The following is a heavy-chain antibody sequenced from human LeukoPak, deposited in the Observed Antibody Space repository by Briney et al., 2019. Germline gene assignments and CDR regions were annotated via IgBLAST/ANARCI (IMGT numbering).Heavy chain of an antibody. CDR1: GFTFSSYE. D-gene: IGHD4-23*01. V-gene: IGHV3-48*03. CDR3: ARDYGGSSPFDY. CDR2: ISSTSIYR. Sequence: GGSLRLSCAASGFTFSSYEMNWVRQAPGKGLEWVSYISSTSIYRYYGDSVKGRFTISRDNAKNSLYLHMNSLRAEDTAVYYCARDYGGSSPFDYWGQGTLVTVSS. J-gene: IGHJ4*02.